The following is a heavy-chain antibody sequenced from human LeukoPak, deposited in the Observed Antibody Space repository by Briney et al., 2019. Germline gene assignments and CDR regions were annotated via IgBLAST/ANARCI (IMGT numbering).Heavy chain of an antibody. V-gene: IGHV4-39*01. CDR3: ARGPDYYDSSGYYWYFDY. CDR2: IYYGGST. J-gene: IGHJ4*02. CDR1: GGSISRSSYY. D-gene: IGHD3-22*01. Sequence: SETLSLTCTDSGGSISRSSYYWGWIRQTPGKGPEWIGSIYYGGSTYYNPSLKSRVTISVDTSKNQFSLKLSSVTAADTAVYYCARGPDYYDSSGYYWYFDYWGQGTLVTVSS.